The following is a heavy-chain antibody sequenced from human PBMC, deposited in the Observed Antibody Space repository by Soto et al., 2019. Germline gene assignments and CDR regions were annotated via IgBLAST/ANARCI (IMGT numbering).Heavy chain of an antibody. CDR2: IHYSGST. Sequence: SETQSLTCTVSGGSISSYYWSWIRQPPGKGLEWIGYIHYSGSTNYNPSLKSRVTISVDTSKNQFSLKLRSVTAADTAVYYCARPHGGSSGWDNWFDPWGQGTLVTVSS. V-gene: IGHV4-59*01. J-gene: IGHJ5*02. D-gene: IGHD6-25*01. CDR1: GGSISSYY. CDR3: ARPHGGSSGWDNWFDP.